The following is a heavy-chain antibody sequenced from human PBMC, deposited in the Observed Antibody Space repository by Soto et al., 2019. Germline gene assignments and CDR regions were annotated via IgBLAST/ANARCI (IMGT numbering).Heavy chain of an antibody. CDR1: GGTFSSYA. Sequence: ASVKVSCKASGGTFSSYAISWVRQAPGQGLEWMGGIIPIFGTANYAQKFQGRVTITADESASTAYMELSSLRSEGTAVYYCARDTAMVKSYFDYWGQGTLVTVSS. J-gene: IGHJ4*02. D-gene: IGHD5-18*01. V-gene: IGHV1-69*13. CDR3: ARDTAMVKSYFDY. CDR2: IIPIFGTA.